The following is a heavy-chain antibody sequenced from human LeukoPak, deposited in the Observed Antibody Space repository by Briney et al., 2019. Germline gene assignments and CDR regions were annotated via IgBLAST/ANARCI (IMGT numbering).Heavy chain of an antibody. J-gene: IGHJ4*02. CDR2: IKQDGSEK. V-gene: IGHV3-7*01. CDR1: GFTFSSYW. CDR3: ASRANDFWSGCYFDY. D-gene: IGHD3-3*01. Sequence: PGGSLRLSCAASGFTFSSYWMSWVRQAPGKGLEWVANIKQDGSEKYYVDSVKGRFTISRDNAKNSLYLQMNSLRAEDTAVYYCASRANDFWSGCYFDYWGQGTLVTVSS.